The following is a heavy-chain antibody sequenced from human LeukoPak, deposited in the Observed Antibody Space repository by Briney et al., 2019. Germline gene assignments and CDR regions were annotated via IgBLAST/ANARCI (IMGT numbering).Heavy chain of an antibody. CDR3: AKDQGYDFWSGYPVPDY. J-gene: IGHJ4*02. CDR2: ISGSGGST. V-gene: IGHV3-23*01. CDR1: GFTFSSYA. D-gene: IGHD3-3*01. Sequence: GSLRLSCAASGFTFSSYAMSWVRQAPGKGLEWVSAISGSGGSTYYADSVKGRFTISRDNSKNTLYLQMNSLRAEDTAVYYCAKDQGYDFWSGYPVPDYWGQGTLVTVSS.